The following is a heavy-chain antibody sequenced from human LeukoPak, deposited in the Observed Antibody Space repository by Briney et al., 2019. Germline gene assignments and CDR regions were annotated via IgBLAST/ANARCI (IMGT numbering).Heavy chain of an antibody. CDR1: GGSISSYY. D-gene: IGHD6-13*01. CDR2: IYYSGST. J-gene: IGHJ4*02. Sequence: SEALSLNCTVSGGSISSYYWSWIRQPPGKGLEWIGYIYYSGSTNYNPSLKSRVTMSVDTSKNQFSLKLSSVTAADTAVYYCAGGESSSWYRFFDYWGQGTLVTVSS. CDR3: AGGESSSWYRFFDY. V-gene: IGHV4-59*12.